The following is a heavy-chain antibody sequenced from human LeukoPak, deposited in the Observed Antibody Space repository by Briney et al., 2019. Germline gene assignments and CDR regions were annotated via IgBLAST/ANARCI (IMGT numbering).Heavy chain of an antibody. CDR1: GFTFSSYW. V-gene: IGHV3-7*01. CDR3: ARDLHVVVTASHFDY. J-gene: IGHJ4*02. D-gene: IGHD2-21*02. Sequence: GGSLRLSCAASGFTFSSYWMSWVRQAPGKGLEWVANIKQDGSEKYYVDSVKGRFTISRDNAKNSLYLQMSSLRAEDTAVYYCARDLHVVVTASHFDYWGQGTLVTVSS. CDR2: IKQDGSEK.